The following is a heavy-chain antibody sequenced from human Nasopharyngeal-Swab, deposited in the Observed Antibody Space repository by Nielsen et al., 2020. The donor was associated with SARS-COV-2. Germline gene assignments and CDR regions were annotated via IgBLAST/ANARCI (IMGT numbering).Heavy chain of an antibody. V-gene: IGHV5-51*01. CDR3: ARHARMPLAGDAFKI. J-gene: IGHJ3*02. CDR1: GYMFRNYW. Sequence: KVSCKASGYMFRNYWIGWVRQVPGKGLEWMGIVYPGDSDVRYNPSFEGHVTISADNSVNSAYLQWSSLKASDTAIYYCARHARMPLAGDAFKIWGQGTAVTVSS. CDR2: VYPGDSDV. D-gene: IGHD6-19*01.